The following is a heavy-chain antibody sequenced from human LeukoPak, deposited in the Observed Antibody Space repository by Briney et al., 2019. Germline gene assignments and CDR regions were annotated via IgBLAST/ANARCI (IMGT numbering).Heavy chain of an antibody. CDR3: ARGMAYGDYVDNWFDP. D-gene: IGHD4-17*01. Sequence: GGSLRLSCAASGFTVSSNYMSWVRQAPGKGLEWVSVIYSGGSTYYADSVKGRFTISRDNSKNTLYLQMNSLRAEDTAVYYCARGMAYGDYVDNWFDPWGQGTLVTVSS. J-gene: IGHJ5*02. CDR2: IYSGGST. CDR1: GFTVSSNY. V-gene: IGHV3-66*01.